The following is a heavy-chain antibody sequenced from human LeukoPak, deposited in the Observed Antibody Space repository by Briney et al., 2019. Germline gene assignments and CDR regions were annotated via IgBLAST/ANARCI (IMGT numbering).Heavy chain of an antibody. J-gene: IGHJ6*02. Sequence: PGGSLRLSCAASGFTFDDYAMRWVRQAPGKGLEWVSGISWNSGSIGYADSVKGRFTISRDNAKNSLHLQMNSLRAEDTALYYCAKDVDFWSGYQDVWGQGTTVTVSS. D-gene: IGHD3-3*01. CDR3: AKDVDFWSGYQDV. V-gene: IGHV3-9*01. CDR1: GFTFDDYA. CDR2: ISWNSGSI.